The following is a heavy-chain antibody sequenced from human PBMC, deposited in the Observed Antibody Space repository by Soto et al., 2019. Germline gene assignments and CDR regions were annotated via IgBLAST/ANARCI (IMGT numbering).Heavy chain of an antibody. CDR3: ARDSPGS. Sequence: SAELCCKESGGTKNSCTISWVRQAPGQGLEWMGRIIPILGIANYAQKFQGRVAITADKSTSTAYMELSSLRSEDTAVYYCARDSPGSWGQGTLVTVSS. J-gene: IGHJ5*02. D-gene: IGHD5-12*01. CDR2: IIPILGIA. V-gene: IGHV1-69*04. CDR1: GGTKNSCT.